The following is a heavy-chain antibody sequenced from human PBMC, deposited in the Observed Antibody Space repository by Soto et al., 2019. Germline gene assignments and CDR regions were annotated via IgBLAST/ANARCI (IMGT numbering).Heavy chain of an antibody. CDR3: ARAQGNGELGYYYGMDV. D-gene: IGHD4-17*01. V-gene: IGHV3-30-3*01. CDR1: GFTFSSYA. J-gene: IGHJ6*02. CDR2: ISYDGSNK. Sequence: GGSLRLSCAASGFTFSSYAMHWVRQAPGKGLEGVAVISYDGSNKYYADSVKGRFTISRDNSKNTLYLQMNSLRAEDTAVYYCARAQGNGELGYYYGMDVWGQGTTVTVSS.